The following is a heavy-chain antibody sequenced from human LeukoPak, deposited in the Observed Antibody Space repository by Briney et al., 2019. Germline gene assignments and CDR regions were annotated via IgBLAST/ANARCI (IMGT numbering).Heavy chain of an antibody. CDR2: IGGSGKDT. D-gene: IGHD6-19*01. V-gene: IGHV3-23*05. CDR3: ARRGGSNGWGAFDV. Sequence: GGSLRLSCAASGFTVSAHAMTRVRQAPGKGLEWVSSIGGSGKDTYFADSVKGRFTIYRDDSRNMVFLQMNSLSRDDTAVYYCARRGGSNGWGAFDVWGQGTTISVSS. J-gene: IGHJ3*01. CDR1: GFTVSAHA.